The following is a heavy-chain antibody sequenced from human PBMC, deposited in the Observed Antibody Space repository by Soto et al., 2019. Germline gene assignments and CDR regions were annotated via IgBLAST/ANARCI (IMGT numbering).Heavy chain of an antibody. CDR2: IYHSGST. J-gene: IGHJ5*02. D-gene: IGHD2-21*02. CDR3: ARVAYCGGDCYRGFDP. V-gene: IGHV4-30-2*01. CDR1: GGSISSGGYS. Sequence: QLQLQESGSGLVKPSQTLSLTCAVSGGSISSGGYSWSWIRQPPGKGLEWIGYIYHSGSTYYNPSLXGRAPIXXDRSKNQFSLKLSSVTAADTAVYYCARVAYCGGDCYRGFDPWGQGTLVTVSS.